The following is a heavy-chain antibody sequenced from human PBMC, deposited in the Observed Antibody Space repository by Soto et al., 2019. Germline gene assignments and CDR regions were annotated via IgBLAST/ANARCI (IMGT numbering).Heavy chain of an antibody. CDR1: GGTFSSYA. J-gene: IGHJ4*02. Sequence: QVQLVQSGAEVKKPGSSVKVSCKASGGTFSSYAISWVRQAPGQGLEWMGGIIPIFGTANYAQKFQGRVTITADESTSTVYMELSSLRSEDTAVYYCAREGPQYYYDSSGFGFDYWGQGTLVTVSS. CDR2: IIPIFGTA. D-gene: IGHD3-22*01. CDR3: AREGPQYYYDSSGFGFDY. V-gene: IGHV1-69*12.